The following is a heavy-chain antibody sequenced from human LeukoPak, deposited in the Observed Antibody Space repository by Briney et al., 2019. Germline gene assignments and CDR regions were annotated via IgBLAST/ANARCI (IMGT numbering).Heavy chain of an antibody. V-gene: IGHV1-18*01. J-gene: IGHJ6*03. CDR1: GYTFTSYG. CDR3: ATVGIAAAGTGYYYYMDV. CDR2: ISAYNGNT. Sequence: ASVKVSCKASGYTFTSYGISWVRQAPGQGLEWMGWISAYNGNTNYAQKLQGRVTMTTDTSTSTAYMELRSLRSDDTVVYYCATVGIAAAGTGYYYYMDVWGKGTTVTVSS. D-gene: IGHD6-13*01.